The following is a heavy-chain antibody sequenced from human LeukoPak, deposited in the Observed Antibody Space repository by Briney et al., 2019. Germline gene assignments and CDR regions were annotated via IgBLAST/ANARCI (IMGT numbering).Heavy chain of an antibody. CDR2: ISRTGNSI. CDR1: GFTLSSYE. V-gene: IGHV3-48*03. D-gene: IGHD6-13*01. J-gene: IGHJ4*02. Sequence: PGGSLRLSCAASGFTLSSYEMNWVRLAIGKGLEWISYISRTGNSIYYADSVKGRFTISGDSAKNSLYLQMNSLRAEDTAVYYCARGPYSSNWYVDYWGQGTLVTVAS. CDR3: ARGPYSSNWYVDY.